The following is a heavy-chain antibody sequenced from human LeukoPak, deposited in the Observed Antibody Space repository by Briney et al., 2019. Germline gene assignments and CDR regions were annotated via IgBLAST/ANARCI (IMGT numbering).Heavy chain of an antibody. V-gene: IGHV3-48*04. D-gene: IGHD3-10*01. CDR1: GFTFSSYS. Sequence: GGSLRLSCAASGFTFSSYSMNWVRQAPGKGLEWVSYISSSDTMYYADSVKGRFTISRDNAKNSLYLQMNSLRAEDTAVYYCARDRNYVSGTYYTKNDYWGQGTLVTVSS. CDR3: ARDRNYVSGTYYTKNDY. J-gene: IGHJ4*02. CDR2: ISSSDTM.